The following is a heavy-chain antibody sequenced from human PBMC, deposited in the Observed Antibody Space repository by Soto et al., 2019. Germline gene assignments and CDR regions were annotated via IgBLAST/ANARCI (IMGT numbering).Heavy chain of an antibody. CDR3: MMRYNWNYVEY. CDR2: IKSKTDGGTT. Sequence: PGGSLRLSCAASGFTFSNAWMSWVRQAPGKGLEWVGRIKSKTDGGTTDYAAPVKGRFTISRGDSKNTLYLQMNSLKTEDTAVYYCMMRYNWNYVEYWGQGTLVTVSS. CDR1: GFTFSNAW. V-gene: IGHV3-15*01. D-gene: IGHD1-20*01. J-gene: IGHJ4*02.